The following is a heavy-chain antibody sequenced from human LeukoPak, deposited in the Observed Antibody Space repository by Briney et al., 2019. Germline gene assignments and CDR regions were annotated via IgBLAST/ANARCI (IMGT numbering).Heavy chain of an antibody. J-gene: IGHJ4*02. CDR1: GYTFTGYY. CDR3: AREGHSSGDFDY. CDR2: INPNSGVT. D-gene: IGHD6-19*01. Sequence: ASVKVSCKASGYTFTGYYIHWVRHAPEPGQEWMGWINPNSGVTNYAQKFKGRVTMTGDTSISTAYMKLSRLRSDDAAVYYCAREGHSSGDFDYWGQGTLVTVSS. V-gene: IGHV1-2*02.